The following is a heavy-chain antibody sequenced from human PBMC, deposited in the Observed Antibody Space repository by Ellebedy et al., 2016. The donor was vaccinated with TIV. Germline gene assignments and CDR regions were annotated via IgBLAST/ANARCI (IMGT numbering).Heavy chain of an antibody. J-gene: IGHJ6*02. V-gene: IGHV3-23*01. D-gene: IGHD3-9*01. Sequence: GGSLRLSXAVSGFTFSSYAMSWVRHAPGKGLEWVSAISGSGGSTYYADSVKGRFTISRDNSKNTLYLQMNSLRAEDTAVYYCAKERFDWLRGRKYGMDVWGQGTTVTVSS. CDR3: AKERFDWLRGRKYGMDV. CDR1: GFTFSSYA. CDR2: ISGSGGST.